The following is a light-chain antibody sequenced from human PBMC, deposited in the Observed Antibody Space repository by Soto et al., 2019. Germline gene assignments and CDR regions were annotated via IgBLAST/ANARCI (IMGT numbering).Light chain of an antibody. CDR3: YSYAGSSIFGV. V-gene: IGLV2-23*02. J-gene: IGLJ3*02. CDR1: SSDVGKYNL. Sequence: QSALTQPASVSGSPGQSITISCIGTSSDVGKYNLVSWYQHHPGKAPKLMIYEVSKRPSGVSNRFSGSKSGNTASLTISGLQAEDEDDYYCYSYAGSSIFGVFGGGTKLTVL. CDR2: EVS.